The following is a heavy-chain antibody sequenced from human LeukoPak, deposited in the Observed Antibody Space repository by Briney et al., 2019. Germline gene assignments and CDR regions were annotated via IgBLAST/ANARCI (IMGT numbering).Heavy chain of an antibody. Sequence: SETLSLTCTVSGGSISSGSYYWSWIRQPAGKGLEWIGRIYSSGSTNYNPSLKSRVIISVDTSKNQFSLKLSSVTAADTAVYYCARVGTMVRGASGAFDIWGQGTMVTVSS. CDR3: ARVGTMVRGASGAFDI. CDR2: IYSSGST. CDR1: GGSISSGSYY. D-gene: IGHD3-10*01. V-gene: IGHV4-61*02. J-gene: IGHJ3*02.